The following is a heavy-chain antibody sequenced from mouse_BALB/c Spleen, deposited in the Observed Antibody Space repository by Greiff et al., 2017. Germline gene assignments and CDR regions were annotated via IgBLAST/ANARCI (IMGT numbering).Heavy chain of an antibody. D-gene: IGHD2-1*01. CDR1: GYTFTSYW. CDR3: ARDGNYNYAMDY. Sequence: QVQLKQPGAELVKPGAPVKLSCKASGYTFTSYWMNWVKQRPGRGLEWIGRIDPSDSETHYNQKFKDKATLTVDKSSSTAYIQLSSLTSEDSAVYYCARDGNYNYAMDYWGQGTSVTVSS. CDR2: IDPSDSET. J-gene: IGHJ4*01. V-gene: IGHV1-69*02.